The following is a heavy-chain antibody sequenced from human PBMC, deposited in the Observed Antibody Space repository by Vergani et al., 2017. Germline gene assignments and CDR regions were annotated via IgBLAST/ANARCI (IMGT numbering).Heavy chain of an antibody. V-gene: IGHV4-61*02. CDR2: IYTSGST. CDR1: GTSVSSGTHY. Sequence: QVQLQESGPGLVRPSETLSLTCSVSGTSVSSGTHYWNWIRQPADKTLVWRGRIYTSGSTDYNPTLRSRITLSLVRSTNQVSLKVSSVTAADTAVYFCAIDTAVADDVFGLWGQGALVSVSA. CDR3: AIDTAVADDVFGL. D-gene: IGHD6-19*01. J-gene: IGHJ3*01.